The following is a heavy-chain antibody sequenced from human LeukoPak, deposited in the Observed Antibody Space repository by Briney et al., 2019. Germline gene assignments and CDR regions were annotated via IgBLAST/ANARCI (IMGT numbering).Heavy chain of an antibody. D-gene: IGHD3-3*01. V-gene: IGHV3-9*01. CDR2: ISWYSGSI. Sequence: GRSLRLSCAVSGCTFDDYAMHWVRKAPGQGLEWVSGISWYSGSIGYADSVKGRFTISRDNAKNSLYLQMNSLRAEDTALYYCAKDNAFGDFNFFDYWGQGTLVTVSS. CDR3: AKDNAFGDFNFFDY. J-gene: IGHJ4*02. CDR1: GCTFDDYA.